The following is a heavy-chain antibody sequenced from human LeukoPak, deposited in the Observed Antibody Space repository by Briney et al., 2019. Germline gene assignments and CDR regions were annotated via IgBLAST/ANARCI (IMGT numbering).Heavy chain of an antibody. CDR2: IYYSGST. CDR3: ASIYYDSSGYNDY. V-gene: IGHV4-59*08. Sequence: SETLSLTCTVSGGSISHYFWSWIRQPPGKGLEWIGYIYYSGSTNYNPSLKSRVTISVDTSKNQFSLKLSSVTAADTAVYYCASIYYDSSGYNDYWGQGTLVTVSS. CDR1: GGSISHYF. J-gene: IGHJ4*02. D-gene: IGHD3-22*01.